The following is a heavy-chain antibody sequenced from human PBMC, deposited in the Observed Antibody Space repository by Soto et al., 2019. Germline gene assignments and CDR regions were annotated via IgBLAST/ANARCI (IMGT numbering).Heavy chain of an antibody. CDR1: GYTFTSYY. CDR2: INPSGGSK. CDR3: ARDRGVQDIVVVVAATDDAFDI. J-gene: IGHJ3*02. V-gene: IGHV1-46*01. Sequence: QVQLVQSGAEVKKPGASVKVSCKASGYTFTSYYMHWVRQAPGQGLEWMGIINPSGGSKSYAQKFQGRGTMTRETSKRTVDMELSSLRSEDTAVYYCARDRGVQDIVVVVAATDDAFDIWGQGTMVTVSS. D-gene: IGHD2-15*01.